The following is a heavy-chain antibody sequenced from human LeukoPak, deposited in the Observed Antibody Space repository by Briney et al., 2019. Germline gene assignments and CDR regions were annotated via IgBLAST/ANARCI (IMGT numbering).Heavy chain of an antibody. Sequence: SETLSLTCTVSGGSISSGGYYWSWIRQHPGKGLEWIGYIYYSGSTYYNPSLKSRVTISVDTSKNQFSLKLSSVTAADTAVYYCARTYVWGSYRYRPRSWYFDLWGRGTLVTVSS. CDR2: IYYSGST. CDR3: ARTYVWGSYRYRPRSWYFDL. CDR1: GGSISSGGYY. J-gene: IGHJ2*01. D-gene: IGHD3-16*02. V-gene: IGHV4-31*03.